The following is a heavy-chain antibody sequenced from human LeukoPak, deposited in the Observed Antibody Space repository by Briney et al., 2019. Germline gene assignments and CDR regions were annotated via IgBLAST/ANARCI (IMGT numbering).Heavy chain of an antibody. J-gene: IGHJ4*02. D-gene: IGHD1-26*01. CDR3: ASARGSYSPFDY. Sequence: SETLSLTCAVYGGSFSGYYWSWIRQPPGKGLEWIGEINHSGRTNYNPSLKSRVTISVDTSKNQFSLKLSSVTAADTAVYYCASARGSYSPFDYWGQGTLVTVSS. CDR2: INHSGRT. V-gene: IGHV4-34*01. CDR1: GGSFSGYY.